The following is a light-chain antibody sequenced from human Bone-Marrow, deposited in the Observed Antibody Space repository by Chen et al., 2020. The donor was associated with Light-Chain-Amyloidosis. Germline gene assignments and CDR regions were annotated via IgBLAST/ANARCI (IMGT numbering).Light chain of an antibody. V-gene: IGKV1-9*01. CDR2: AAS. J-gene: IGKJ3*01. CDR1: QGISSY. CDR3: QQFNSYRFT. Sequence: DIQLTQSPSFLSASVGDRVTITCRASQGISSYLAWYQQKPGKAPKLLIYAASTLQSGVPSRFSGSGSGTDFTLTLSRLQPEDFATYYCQQFNSYRFTFGPGTKVDIK.